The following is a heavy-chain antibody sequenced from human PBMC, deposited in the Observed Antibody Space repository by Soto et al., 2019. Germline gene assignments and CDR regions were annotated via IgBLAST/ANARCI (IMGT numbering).Heavy chain of an antibody. CDR3: ARALRVVRFGPPRRNGYGMDV. D-gene: IGHD1-1*01. CDR1: GFTFSSYS. Sequence: GGSLRLSCAASGFTFSSYSMNWVRQAPGKGLEWVSSISSSSSCIYYADSVKGRFTISRDNAKNSLYLQMNSLRAEDTAVYYCARALRVVRFGPPRRNGYGMDVWGKGTTVTACS. J-gene: IGHJ6*04. V-gene: IGHV3-21*01. CDR2: ISSSSSCI.